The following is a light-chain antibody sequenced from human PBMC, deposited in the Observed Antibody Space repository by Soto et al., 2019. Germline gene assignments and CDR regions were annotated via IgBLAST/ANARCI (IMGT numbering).Light chain of an antibody. CDR3: QQYGGSPGLT. CDR1: QNIRSS. Sequence: EVVMTQSPASLSASPGERDTLSCRASQNIRSSLAWYQQRPGQAPRLLIYDASTRATGIPPRFSGGGSGTEFTVTISSLQSEDFAVYYCQQYGGSPGLTFGGGTKVEIK. V-gene: IGKV3-15*01. J-gene: IGKJ4*01. CDR2: DAS.